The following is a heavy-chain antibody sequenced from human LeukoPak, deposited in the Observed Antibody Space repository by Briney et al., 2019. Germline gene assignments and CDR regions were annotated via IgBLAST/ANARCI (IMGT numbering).Heavy chain of an antibody. V-gene: IGHV3-21*01. CDR3: ARRIAVALNAFDI. D-gene: IGHD6-19*01. Sequence: GGSLRLSCAASGFTFSSYSMNWVRQAPGKGLEWVSSISSSSSYIYYADSVKGRSTISRDNAKNSLYLQMNSLRAEDTAVYYCARRIAVALNAFDIWGQGTMVTVSS. CDR2: ISSSSSYI. J-gene: IGHJ3*02. CDR1: GFTFSSYS.